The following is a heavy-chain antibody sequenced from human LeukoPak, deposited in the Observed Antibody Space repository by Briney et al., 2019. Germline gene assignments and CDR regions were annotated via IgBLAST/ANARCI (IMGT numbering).Heavy chain of an antibody. J-gene: IGHJ4*02. Sequence: SETLSLTCAVYGGSFSGYYWSWIRQPPGKGLEWIGEINHSGSTNYNPSLRSRVTISVDTSKNQFSLKLSSVTAADTAVYYCARHRRFGYYDSSGWGQGTLVTVSS. V-gene: IGHV4-34*01. CDR2: INHSGST. CDR3: ARHRRFGYYDSSG. D-gene: IGHD3-22*01. CDR1: GGSFSGYY.